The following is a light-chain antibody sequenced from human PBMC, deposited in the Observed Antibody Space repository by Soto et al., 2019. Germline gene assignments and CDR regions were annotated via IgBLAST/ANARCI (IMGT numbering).Light chain of an antibody. V-gene: IGLV3-1*01. CDR1: KLGDKY. Sequence: SYELTQPPSVSVSPGQTASITCSGDKLGDKYACWYQQKPGQSPVLVIYQDSKRPSGIPERCSGSNSGNTATLTISGTQAMDEADYYCQAWDSSTPVFGSGTKLIVL. J-gene: IGLJ2*01. CDR3: QAWDSSTPV. CDR2: QDS.